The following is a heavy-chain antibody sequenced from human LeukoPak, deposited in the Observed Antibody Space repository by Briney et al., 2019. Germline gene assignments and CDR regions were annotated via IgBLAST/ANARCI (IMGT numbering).Heavy chain of an antibody. CDR3: ARSGYDSDDY. CDR2: ISGSGDST. V-gene: IGHV3-23*01. J-gene: IGHJ4*02. Sequence: GGSLRLSCAASGFTFSSYEMNWVRQAPGKGLEWVSIISGSGDSTYYADSVKGRFTISRDNSKNTLYLQMNSLRAEDTAVYYCARSGYDSDDYWGQETLVTVSS. D-gene: IGHD5-12*01. CDR1: GFTFSSYE.